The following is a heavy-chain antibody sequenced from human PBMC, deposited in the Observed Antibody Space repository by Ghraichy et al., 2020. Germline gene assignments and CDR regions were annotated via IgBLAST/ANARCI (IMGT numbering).Heavy chain of an antibody. V-gene: IGHV4-39*01. CDR3: ARHRVHHRQYYYYGMDV. J-gene: IGHJ6*02. CDR2: IYYSGST. D-gene: IGHD1-1*01. CDR1: GGSISSSSYY. Sequence: SETLSLTCTVSGGSISSSSYYWGWIRQPPGKGLEWIGSIYYSGSTYYNPSLKSRVTISVDTSKNQFSLKLSSVTAADTAVYYCARHRVHHRQYYYYGMDVWGQGTTVTVSS.